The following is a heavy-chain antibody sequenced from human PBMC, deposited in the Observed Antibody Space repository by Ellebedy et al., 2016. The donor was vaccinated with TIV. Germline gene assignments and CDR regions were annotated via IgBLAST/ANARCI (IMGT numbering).Heavy chain of an antibody. V-gene: IGHV4-59*08. CDR3: ARLAHVTMVRGVTHYGDFDY. CDR2: IYHTGSS. CDR1: GASFNSWY. Sequence: SETLSLTCSVSGASFNSWYWGWIRKPPGRGLEWIGHIYHTGSSTYNPSLKSRVSLSVDTSKNQFSLKLRSVTAADTAVYYCARLAHVTMVRGVTHYGDFDYWGQGALVTVSS. D-gene: IGHD3-10*01. J-gene: IGHJ4*02.